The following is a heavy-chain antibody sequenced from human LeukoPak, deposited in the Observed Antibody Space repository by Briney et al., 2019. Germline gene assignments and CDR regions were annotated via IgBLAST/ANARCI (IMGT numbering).Heavy chain of an antibody. CDR2: ISSSSSYI. J-gene: IGHJ3*02. CDR1: GFTFSSYS. D-gene: IGHD3-3*01. CDR3: ARDRDDFWSGYYGSDAFDI. V-gene: IGHV3-21*01. Sequence: PGGSLRLSCAASGFTFSSYSMNWVRQAPGKGLEWVSSISSSSSYIYYADSVKGRFTISRDNAKNSLYLQMNSLRAEDTAVYYCARDRDDFWSGYYGSDAFDIWGQGTMVTVSS.